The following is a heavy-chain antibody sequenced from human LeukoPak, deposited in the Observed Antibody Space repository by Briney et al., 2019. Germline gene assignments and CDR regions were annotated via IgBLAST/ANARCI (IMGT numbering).Heavy chain of an antibody. CDR2: IIPILGIA. J-gene: IGHJ5*02. CDR3: AKSMTTVTTGWFDP. V-gene: IGHV1-69*04. Sequence: ASVKVSCKASGYTFTSYGISWVRQAPGQGLEWMGRIIPILGIANYAQKFQGRVTITADKSTSTAYMELSSLRSEDTAVYYCAKSMTTVTTGWFDPWGQGTLVTVSS. CDR1: GYTFTSYG. D-gene: IGHD4-17*01.